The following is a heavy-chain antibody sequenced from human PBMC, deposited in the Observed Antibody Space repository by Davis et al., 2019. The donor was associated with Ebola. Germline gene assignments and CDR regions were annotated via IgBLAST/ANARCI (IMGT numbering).Heavy chain of an antibody. CDR3: AKDTSNIWFDI. J-gene: IGHJ3*02. V-gene: IGHV3-23*01. CDR1: GFIFSTYV. CDR2: GTSADT. D-gene: IGHD1-26*01. Sequence: GESLKISCSASGFIFSTYVMSWVRQAPGKGLEWVSTYGTSADTYYADSVKGRFTISRDNSKNTLDLQMNGLRVEDTAIYYCAKDTSNIWFDIWGQGTMVTVSS.